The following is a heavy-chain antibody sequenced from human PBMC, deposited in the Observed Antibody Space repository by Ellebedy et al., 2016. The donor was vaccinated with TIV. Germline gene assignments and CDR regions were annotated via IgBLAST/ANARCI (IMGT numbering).Heavy chain of an antibody. J-gene: IGHJ6*02. CDR2: IKQDGSEK. Sequence: GESLKISCAASGFTFSSYWMSWVRQAPGKGLEWVANIKQDGSEKYYVDSVKGRFTISRDNAKNSLYLQMNSLRVEDTAVYFCARDTMPGLNHYYGMDVWGQGTTVAVSS. CDR1: GFTFSSYW. CDR3: ARDTMPGLNHYYGMDV. D-gene: IGHD1-14*01. V-gene: IGHV3-7*01.